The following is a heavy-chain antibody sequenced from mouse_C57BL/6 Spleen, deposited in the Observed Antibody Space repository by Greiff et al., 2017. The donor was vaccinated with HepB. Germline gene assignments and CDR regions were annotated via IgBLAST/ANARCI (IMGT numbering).Heavy chain of an antibody. V-gene: IGHV2-5*01. CDR2: IWRGGST. J-gene: IGHJ4*01. CDR3: AKNGGATDYAMDY. Sequence: QVQLQQSGPGLVQPSQCLSITCTVSGFSLTSYGVHWVRQSPGKGLEWLGVIWRGGSTDYYAAFMSRLSITKDNSKNQVFFKMNSLRADDTAIYYWAKNGGATDYAMDYWGQGTSVTVSS. CDR1: GFSLTSYG.